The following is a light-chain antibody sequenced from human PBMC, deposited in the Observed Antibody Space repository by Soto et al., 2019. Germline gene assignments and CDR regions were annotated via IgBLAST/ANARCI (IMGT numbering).Light chain of an antibody. CDR1: SSNIGSNY. J-gene: IGLJ2*01. V-gene: IGLV1-47*01. CDR3: AAWDDSLSGPV. Sequence: QSVLTQPPSASGTPGQRVTISCSGSSSNIGSNYVYWYQQLPGTAPTLLIYRNNQRPSGVPDRFSGSKSGASASLAISGLRSEDEAEYYCAAWDDSLSGPVFGGGTKLTVL. CDR2: RNN.